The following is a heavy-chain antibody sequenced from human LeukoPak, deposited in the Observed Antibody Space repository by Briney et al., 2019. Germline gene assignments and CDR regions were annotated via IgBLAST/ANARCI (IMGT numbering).Heavy chain of an antibody. V-gene: IGHV4-30-2*01. D-gene: IGHD4-17*01. CDR3: ARGTTYGDYEEGANWFDP. CDR2: IYQSGST. Sequence: SETLSLTCAVSGGSISSGGYSWSWIRQPPGKGLEWIGYIYQSGSTYYNPSLKSRVTISVDRSKNQFSLNLSSVTAADTAAYYCARGTTYGDYEEGANWFDPWGQGTLVTVSS. J-gene: IGHJ5*02. CDR1: GGSISSGGYS.